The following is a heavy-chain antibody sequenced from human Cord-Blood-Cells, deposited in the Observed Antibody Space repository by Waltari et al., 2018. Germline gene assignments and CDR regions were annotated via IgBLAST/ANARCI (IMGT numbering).Heavy chain of an antibody. CDR2: ISYDGSNK. V-gene: IGHV3-30-3*01. CDR1: GLTFSSYA. Sequence: QVQLVESGGGVVQPGRSLRLSCAASGLTFSSYAMHWVRQAPGRGLEWVAVISYDGSNKYYADSVKGRFTISRDNSKNTLYLQMNSLRAEDTAVYYCAREQEPWGQGTLVTVSS. CDR3: AREQEP. J-gene: IGHJ5*02.